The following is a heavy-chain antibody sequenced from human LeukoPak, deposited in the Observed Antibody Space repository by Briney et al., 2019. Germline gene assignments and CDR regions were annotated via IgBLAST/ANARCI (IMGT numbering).Heavy chain of an antibody. J-gene: IGHJ6*02. D-gene: IGHD5-24*01. CDR2: INTNTGNP. Sequence: ASVKVSCKASGYTFTSYAMNWVRQAPGQGLEWMGWINTNTGNPTYAQGFTGRFVFSLDTSVSTAYLQISSLKAEDTAVYYCARDRDSYYYYGMDVWGQGTTVTVSS. V-gene: IGHV7-4-1*02. CDR1: GYTFTSYA. CDR3: ARDRDSYYYYGMDV.